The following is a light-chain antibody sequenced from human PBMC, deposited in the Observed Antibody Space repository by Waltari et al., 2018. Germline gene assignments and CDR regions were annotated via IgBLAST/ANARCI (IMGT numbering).Light chain of an antibody. CDR1: QAINSY. J-gene: IGKJ1*01. V-gene: IGKV1-39*01. CDR3: QQGHSYPPT. CDR2: FGN. Sequence: DIQMSQSPSSLSASVGDRVTITCRASQAINSYLNWYQQKSGSAPKLLIYFGNNLSSGVPSRFSGSGSGTDFTLTISGLQTEDVATYYCQQGHSYPPTFGQGTKVEVK.